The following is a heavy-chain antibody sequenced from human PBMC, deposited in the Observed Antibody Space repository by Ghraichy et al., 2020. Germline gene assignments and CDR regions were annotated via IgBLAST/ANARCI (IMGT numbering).Heavy chain of an antibody. D-gene: IGHD3-22*01. CDR1: GGSISSSSYY. Sequence: SETLSLTCTVSGGSISSSSYYWGWIRQPPGKGLEWIGSIYYSGSTYYNPSLKSRVTISVDTSKNQFSLKLSSVTAADTAVYYCARLPDYYDSSGYYTYFDYWGQGTLVTVSS. CDR3: ARLPDYYDSSGYYTYFDY. V-gene: IGHV4-39*01. CDR2: IYYSGST. J-gene: IGHJ4*02.